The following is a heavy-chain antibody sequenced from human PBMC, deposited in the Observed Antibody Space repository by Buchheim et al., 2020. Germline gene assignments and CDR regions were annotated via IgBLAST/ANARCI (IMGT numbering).Heavy chain of an antibody. Sequence: QVQLVQSGAEVKKPGASVKVSCKASGYTFTRYGISWVRQAPGQGLEWMGWISAYDGNTNYAQKFQGRVTLTTEKSTTTAYMELRSLRSDDTAVYFCARVHNWKAAGFFYYYYGLDVWGQGTT. CDR3: ARVHNWKAAGFFYYYYGLDV. V-gene: IGHV1-18*01. D-gene: IGHD1-20*01. CDR1: GYTFTRYG. J-gene: IGHJ6*02. CDR2: ISAYDGNT.